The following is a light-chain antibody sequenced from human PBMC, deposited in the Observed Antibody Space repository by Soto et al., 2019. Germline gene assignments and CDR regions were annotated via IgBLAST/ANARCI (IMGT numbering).Light chain of an antibody. CDR1: QSLVHSNGNTF. J-gene: IGKJ1*01. Sequence: EVVMTQSPLSLPVTLGQPASISCRSSQSLVHSNGNTFLTWFQQRPGQSPRRLIYKVSIRDSEVSDRVSGSGSGPDFALKISRVEAEDVGFYYCMQGTYAPKTFGQGTMVEI. V-gene: IGKV2-30*02. CDR2: KVS. CDR3: MQGTYAPKT.